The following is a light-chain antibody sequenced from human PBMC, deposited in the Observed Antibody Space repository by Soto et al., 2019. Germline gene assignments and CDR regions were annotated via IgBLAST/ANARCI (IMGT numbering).Light chain of an antibody. CDR2: KAS. CDR1: QSISSW. Sequence: DIQMTQSPSTLSASVGDRVTITCRASQSISSWLAWYQQKPGKATNLLIYKASSLESGVPSRFSGSGSGTAFTLTISSLQPDDFATYYCQQYNSYPITFGGGTKVEIK. V-gene: IGKV1-5*03. CDR3: QQYNSYPIT. J-gene: IGKJ4*01.